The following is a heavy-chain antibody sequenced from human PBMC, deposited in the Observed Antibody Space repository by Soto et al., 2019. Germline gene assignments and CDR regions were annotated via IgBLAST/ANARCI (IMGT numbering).Heavy chain of an antibody. CDR1: GDSVGSYA. CDR3: ARGGRIAATTLDH. Sequence: QVQLVQSGAAVKKPGSSVKVSCKSSGDSVGSYAFSWLRQAPGQGLAWMGGIVPVFGTGNSVEKFRDRITITAEDSTSTVYMELRSLRSDDTAVYYCARGGRIAATTLDHWGQGTLVTVSS. V-gene: IGHV1-69*01. J-gene: IGHJ4*02. CDR2: IVPVFGTG. D-gene: IGHD6-13*01.